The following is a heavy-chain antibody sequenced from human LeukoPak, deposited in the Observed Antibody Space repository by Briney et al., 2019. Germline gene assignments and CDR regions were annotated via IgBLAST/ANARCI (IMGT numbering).Heavy chain of an antibody. J-gene: IGHJ4*02. CDR1: GFTFSSYA. D-gene: IGHD3-22*01. CDR2: ISDSGGST. CDR3: AKKPSSGYYYIDY. Sequence: PGGSLRLSCAASGFTFSSYAMSWVRQAPARGLEWVSTISDSGGSTYYADSVKGRFTISRDNSKNTIYLQMNSLRAEDTAVYCCAKKPSSGYYYIDYWGQGTLVTVSS. V-gene: IGHV3-23*01.